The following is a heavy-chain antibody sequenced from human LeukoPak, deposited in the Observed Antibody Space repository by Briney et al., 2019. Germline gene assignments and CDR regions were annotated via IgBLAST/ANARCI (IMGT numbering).Heavy chain of an antibody. CDR2: TWYDGSNK. V-gene: IGHV3-33*01. J-gene: IGHJ4*02. CDR3: VSRDGYSYGLDY. CDR1: GFTFSRNA. Sequence: GGSLRLSCAASGFTFSRNAMHWVRQAPGKGLEWVTVTWYDGSNKYYADSVKGRFTISRDNSKNTLYLQMNSLRVEDTAVYYCVSRDGYSYGLDYWGQGTPVTVSS. D-gene: IGHD5-18*01.